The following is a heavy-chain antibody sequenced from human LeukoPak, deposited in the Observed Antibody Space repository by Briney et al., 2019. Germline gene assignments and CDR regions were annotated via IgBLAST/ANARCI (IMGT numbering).Heavy chain of an antibody. V-gene: IGHV3-30*02. CDR2: TQHDGDNK. CDR1: GFTLSSYA. D-gene: IGHD2-2*01. Sequence: GGSLRLSCAASGFTLSSYAMHWVRQAPGKGLEWVAFTQHDGDNKYYADSVKGRFTISRDSSKNTLYLQMNSLRAEDTAVYYCARGEQCQGYWGQGTLVTVSS. J-gene: IGHJ4*02. CDR3: ARGEQCQGY.